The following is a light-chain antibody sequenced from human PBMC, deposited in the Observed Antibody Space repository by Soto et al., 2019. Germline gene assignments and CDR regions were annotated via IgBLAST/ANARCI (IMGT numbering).Light chain of an antibody. V-gene: IGLV2-14*01. Sequence: QSVLTQPASVSGSPGQSITISCTGTSSDIGSYNYVAWYQQFPGKTPKLIIYEVRNRPSGVSFRFSGSKSGNTASLTISGLQAEDEADYYCFSYRGSDTSYVFGTETKLTV. CDR3: FSYRGSDTSYV. CDR2: EVR. CDR1: SSDIGSYNY. J-gene: IGLJ1*01.